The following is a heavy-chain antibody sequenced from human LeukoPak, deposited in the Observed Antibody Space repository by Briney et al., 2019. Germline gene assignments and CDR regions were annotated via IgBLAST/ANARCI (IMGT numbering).Heavy chain of an antibody. D-gene: IGHD2-15*01. V-gene: IGHV4-38-2*02. CDR2: MYHRGNT. Sequence: SETLSLTCAVSGYSINSGYYWGWIRQPPGKGLEWIGSMYHRGNTYYNPSLKSRVTISVDTSKNQFSLKLSSVTAADTAVYYCARDGRCSGNSCYPFDYWGQGTLVAASS. CDR3: ARDGRCSGNSCYPFDY. J-gene: IGHJ4*02. CDR1: GYSINSGYY.